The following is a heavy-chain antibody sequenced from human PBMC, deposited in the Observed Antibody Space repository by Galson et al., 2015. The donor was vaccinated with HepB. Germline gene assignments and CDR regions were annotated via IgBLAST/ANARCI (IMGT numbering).Heavy chain of an antibody. CDR3: ARVRYYDSSGTP. Sequence: ETLSLTCAVYGGSFSGYYWSWIRQPPGKGLEWIGEINHSGSTNYNPSLKSRVTISVDTSKNQFSLKLSSVTAADTAVYYCARVRYYDSSGTPWGQGTLVTVSS. CDR2: INHSGST. V-gene: IGHV4-34*01. J-gene: IGHJ4*02. CDR1: GGSFSGYY. D-gene: IGHD3-22*01.